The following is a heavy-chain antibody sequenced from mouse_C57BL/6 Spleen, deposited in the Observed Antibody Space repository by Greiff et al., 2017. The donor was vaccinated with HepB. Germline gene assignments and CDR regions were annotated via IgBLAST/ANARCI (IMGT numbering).Heavy chain of an antibody. CDR1: GYSITSGYY. D-gene: IGHD2-3*01. J-gene: IGHJ3*01. V-gene: IGHV3-6*01. Sequence: EVKLVESGPGLVKPSQSLSLTCSVTGYSITSGYYWNWIRQFPGNKLEWMGYISYDGSNNYNPSLKNRISITRDTSKNQFFLKLNSVTTEDTATYYCAREKDDGYYVFAYWGQGTLVTVSA. CDR2: ISYDGSN. CDR3: AREKDDGYYVFAY.